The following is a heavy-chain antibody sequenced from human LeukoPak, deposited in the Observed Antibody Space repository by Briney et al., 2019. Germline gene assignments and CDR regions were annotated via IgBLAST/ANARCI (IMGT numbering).Heavy chain of an antibody. V-gene: IGHV4-59*03. CDR2: IHYSGST. D-gene: IGHD5-12*01. CDR3: AKFRLYYNMDV. CDR1: GGSISGFY. Sequence: PSETLSLTCAVSGGSISGFYWTWIRQPAGKGLEFIGQIHYSGSTDYNPYLKSRITMSVDTSNNQFFLSLNSVTAADTAVYYCAKFRLYYNMDVWGQGTTVTVSS. J-gene: IGHJ6*02.